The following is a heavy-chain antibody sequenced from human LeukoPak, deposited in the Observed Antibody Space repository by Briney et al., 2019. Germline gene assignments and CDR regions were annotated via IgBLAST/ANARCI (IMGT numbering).Heavy chain of an antibody. CDR1: GGSISSGGYY. D-gene: IGHD2-2*01. CDR2: IYTSGST. V-gene: IGHV4-61*02. CDR3: ASIPAYCSSTSCYRGAFDI. J-gene: IGHJ3*02. Sequence: PSQTLSLTCTVSGGSISSGGYYWSWIRQHPGKGLEWIGRIYTSGSTNYNPSLKSRVTISVDTSKNQFSLKLSSVTAADTAVYYCASIPAYCSSTSCYRGAFDIWGQGTMVTVSS.